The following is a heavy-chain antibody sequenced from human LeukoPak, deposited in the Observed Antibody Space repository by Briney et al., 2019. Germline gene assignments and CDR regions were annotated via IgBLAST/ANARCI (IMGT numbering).Heavy chain of an antibody. Sequence: GGSLRLSCAASGFTFTTYWMSWVRQAPGKGLEWVANIKQDGTEKYYVDSVKGRFTISRDNAKNSLYLQMNSLRAEDTAVYYCARERFHVLRHFDWLRYRNYFDYWGQGTLVTVSS. J-gene: IGHJ4*02. CDR3: ARERFHVLRHFDWLRYRNYFDY. CDR1: GFTFTTYW. V-gene: IGHV3-7*01. D-gene: IGHD3-9*01. CDR2: IKQDGTEK.